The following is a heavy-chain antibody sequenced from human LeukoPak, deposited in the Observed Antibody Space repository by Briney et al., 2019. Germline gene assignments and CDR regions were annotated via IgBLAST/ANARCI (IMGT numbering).Heavy chain of an antibody. D-gene: IGHD1-1*01. Sequence: GRSLRLSCAASGFTFDDYAMHWVRQAPGKGLEWVSGISWNSGSIGYADSVKGRFTISRDSAKNSLYLQMNSLRAEDTALYYCAKSSGFLEPLDYWGQGTLVTVSS. CDR3: AKSSGFLEPLDY. V-gene: IGHV3-9*01. CDR1: GFTFDDYA. J-gene: IGHJ4*02. CDR2: ISWNSGSI.